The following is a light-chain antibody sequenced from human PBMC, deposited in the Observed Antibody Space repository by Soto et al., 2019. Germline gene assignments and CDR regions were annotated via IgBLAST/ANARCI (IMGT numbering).Light chain of an antibody. CDR1: QSVRSK. CDR3: QQYNNWPPIT. CDR2: GAS. Sequence: EIVMTQSPATLSVSPGERATLSCRASQSVRSKLAWYQQKPGQAPRLLIYGASTRTAGIPARFSGSGSGTEFTLTISSLQSEDFAVYYCQQYNNWPPITFGQGTRLDIK. V-gene: IGKV3-15*01. J-gene: IGKJ5*01.